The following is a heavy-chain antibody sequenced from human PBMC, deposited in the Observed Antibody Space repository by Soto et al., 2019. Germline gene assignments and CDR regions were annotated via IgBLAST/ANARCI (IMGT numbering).Heavy chain of an antibody. Sequence: SETLSLTCTVSGGSISSGGYYWSWIRQHPGKGLEWIGYIYYSGSTYYNPSLKSRVTISVDTSKNQFSLKLSSVTAADTAVYYCARVDAVFGESPYYFDYWGQGALVTVSS. CDR3: ARVDAVFGESPYYFDY. V-gene: IGHV4-31*03. CDR1: GGSISSGGYY. CDR2: IYYSGST. D-gene: IGHD3-10*02. J-gene: IGHJ4*02.